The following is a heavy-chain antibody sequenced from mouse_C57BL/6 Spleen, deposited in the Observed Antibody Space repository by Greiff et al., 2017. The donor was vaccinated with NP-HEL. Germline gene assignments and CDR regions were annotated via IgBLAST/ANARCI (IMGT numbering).Heavy chain of an antibody. D-gene: IGHD2-4*01. Sequence: EVKLEESGGGLVKPGGSLKLSCAASGFTFSDYGMHWVRQAPEKGLEWVAYISSGSSSIYYADKVKGRFTISRDNAKNNLFLQMTSLRAEDTAMYYCARDYDYDGHFDYWGQGTTLTVSS. V-gene: IGHV5-17*01. CDR1: GFTFSDYG. CDR3: ARDYDYDGHFDY. CDR2: ISSGSSSI. J-gene: IGHJ2*01.